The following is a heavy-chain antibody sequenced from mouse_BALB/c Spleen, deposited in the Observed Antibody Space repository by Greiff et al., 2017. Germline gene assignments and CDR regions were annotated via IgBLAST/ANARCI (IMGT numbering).Heavy chain of an antibody. CDR2: ISNLAYSI. V-gene: IGHV5-15*02. Sequence: EVMLVESGGGLVQPGGSRKLSCAASGFTFSDYGMAWVRQAPGKGPEWVAFISNLAYSIYYADTVTGRFTISRENAKNTLYLVMSSLRSEDTAMYYCARSTMVTTLFDGWGAGTTVTVSS. D-gene: IGHD2-2*01. J-gene: IGHJ1*01. CDR1: GFTFSDYG. CDR3: ARSTMVTTLFDG.